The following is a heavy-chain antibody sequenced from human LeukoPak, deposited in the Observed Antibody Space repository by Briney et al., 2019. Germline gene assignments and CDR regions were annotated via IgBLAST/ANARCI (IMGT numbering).Heavy chain of an antibody. Sequence: ASVKVSCKASGYTFTGYYMHWVRQAPGQGLEWMGWINPNSGGTNYAQKFQGRVTMTRDTSISTAYMELSRLRSDDTAVYYCARQLNSKPQNYYMDVWGKGTTVTVTS. CDR2: INPNSGGT. CDR3: ARQLNSKPQNYYMDV. D-gene: IGHD2-2*01. CDR1: GYTFTGYY. J-gene: IGHJ6*03. V-gene: IGHV1-2*02.